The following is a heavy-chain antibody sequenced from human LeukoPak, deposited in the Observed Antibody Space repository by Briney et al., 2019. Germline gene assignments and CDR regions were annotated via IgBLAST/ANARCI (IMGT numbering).Heavy chain of an antibody. J-gene: IGHJ4*02. CDR3: TSSYYDYVWGSYHWRDH. CDR1: GFTFISYS. Sequence: GGSLRLSCSVSGFTFISYSMTWARQAPGKGLEWLSSISGNGDNTYYADSVKGRFTISRDNSKNTLYLQMNSLRAEDTAVYYCTSSYYDYVWGSYHWRDHWGLGTLVIVSS. CDR2: ISGNGDNT. V-gene: IGHV3-23*01. D-gene: IGHD3-16*02.